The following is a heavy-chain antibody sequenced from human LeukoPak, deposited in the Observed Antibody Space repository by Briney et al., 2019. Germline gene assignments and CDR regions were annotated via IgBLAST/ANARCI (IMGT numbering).Heavy chain of an antibody. D-gene: IGHD1-26*01. V-gene: IGHV4-34*01. CDR2: VNHSGST. J-gene: IGHJ4*02. CDR3: ARHRGSYYTN. Sequence: SDTLSLTCAVYGGSFSGYYWSWIRQPPGKGLEWIGEVNHSGSTNYNPSLKSRVTISMDTSRNHFSLKLSSVTAADTAVYYCARHRGSYYTNWGQGTPVTVSS. CDR1: GGSFSGYY.